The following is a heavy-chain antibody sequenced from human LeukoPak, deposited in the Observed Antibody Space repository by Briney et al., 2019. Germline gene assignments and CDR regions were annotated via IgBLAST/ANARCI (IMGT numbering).Heavy chain of an antibody. J-gene: IGHJ6*04. CDR3: ATYHPDTAMLAGMDV. V-gene: IGHV1-24*01. Sequence: ASVKVSCKVSGYTLTELSMHWVRQAPGKGLEWMGGFYPEDGETIYAQTFQGRVTMTEDTSKNTAYMDLSSLRSEDTAVYYCATYHPDTAMLAGMDVWGKGTTVTVSS. CDR2: FYPEDGET. CDR1: GYTLTELS. D-gene: IGHD5-18*01.